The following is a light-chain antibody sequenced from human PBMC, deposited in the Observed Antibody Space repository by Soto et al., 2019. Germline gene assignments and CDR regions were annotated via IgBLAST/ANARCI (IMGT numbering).Light chain of an antibody. J-gene: IGKJ1*01. Sequence: IQMTQSPSTLSASVGGRVTVTCRASQSINSWLAWYQQKPGKAPKLMIYDASSLQSGVPSRFTGSGFGTEFTLTISSLQPDDFATYYCQQYHRYSRTFGQGTKVDI. CDR2: DAS. CDR1: QSINSW. CDR3: QQYHRYSRT. V-gene: IGKV1-5*01.